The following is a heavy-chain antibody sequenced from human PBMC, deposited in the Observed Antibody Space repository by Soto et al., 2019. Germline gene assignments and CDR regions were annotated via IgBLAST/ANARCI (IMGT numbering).Heavy chain of an antibody. Sequence: GGSLRLSCAASGFTVSSNYMSWVRQAPGKGLEWVSVIYSGGSTYYADSVKGRFTISRDNSKNTLYLQMNSLRAEDTALYYCARDRVVPAAIYYYYGMDVWGQGTTVTVSS. V-gene: IGHV3-53*01. CDR2: IYSGGST. CDR1: GFTVSSNY. D-gene: IGHD2-2*01. CDR3: ARDRVVPAAIYYYYGMDV. J-gene: IGHJ6*02.